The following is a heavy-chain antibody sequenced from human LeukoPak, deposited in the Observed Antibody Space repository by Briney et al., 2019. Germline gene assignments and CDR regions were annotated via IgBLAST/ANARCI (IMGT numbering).Heavy chain of an antibody. J-gene: IGHJ4*02. CDR3: ARGWLAETTVVTPYNY. Sequence: ASVKVSCKASGGTFSSYAISWVRQAPGQGLEWMGGIIPIFGTANYAQKFQGRVTITAVESMSTAYMELSSLRSEDTAVYYCARGWLAETTVVTPYNYWGQGTLVTVFS. V-gene: IGHV1-69*13. CDR1: GGTFSSYA. CDR2: IIPIFGTA. D-gene: IGHD4-23*01.